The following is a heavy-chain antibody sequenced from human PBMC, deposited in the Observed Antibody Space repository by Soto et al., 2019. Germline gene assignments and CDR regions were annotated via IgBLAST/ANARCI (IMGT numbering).Heavy chain of an antibody. CDR1: GFTLSNVW. CDR2: ITTKSQGGTT. CDR3: ADIAVSHTGDY. V-gene: IGHV3-15*01. Sequence: EVQLVESGGGLVKPGESLRLSCAASGFTLSNVWMNWVRQAPGKGLEWVARITTKSQGGTTDYAAPVKGRFIISRDESKNMLYLQINSLKTEDTGVYYCADIAVSHTGDYWGQGTLVTVSS. J-gene: IGHJ4*02. D-gene: IGHD6-19*01.